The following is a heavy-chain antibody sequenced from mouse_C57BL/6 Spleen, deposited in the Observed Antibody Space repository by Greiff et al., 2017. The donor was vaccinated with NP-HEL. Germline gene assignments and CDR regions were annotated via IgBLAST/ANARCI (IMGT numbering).Heavy chain of an antibody. CDR3: ARFPSLTGVYYYAMDY. J-gene: IGHJ4*01. CDR2: ISYSGST. Sequence: EVHLVESGPGLAKPSQTLSLTCSVTGYSITSDYWNWIRKFPGNKLEYMGYISYSGSTYYNPSLKSRISITRDTSKNQYYLQLNSVTTEDTATYYCARFPSLTGVYYYAMDYWGQGTSVTVSS. CDR1: GYSITSDY. D-gene: IGHD4-1*01. V-gene: IGHV3-8*01.